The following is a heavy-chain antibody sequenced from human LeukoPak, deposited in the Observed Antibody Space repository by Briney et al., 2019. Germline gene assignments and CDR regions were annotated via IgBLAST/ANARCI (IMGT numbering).Heavy chain of an antibody. V-gene: IGHV3-48*03. CDR1: GFTFSSYE. Sequence: GGSLRLSCAASGFTFSSYEMNWVRQAPGKGLEWVSYISSSGSTIYYADSVKGRFTISRDNAKNSLYLQMNSLRAEDTAVYYCARDFGEGYFDYWGQGTLVTVSS. CDR2: ISSSGSTI. J-gene: IGHJ4*02. CDR3: ARDFGEGYFDY. D-gene: IGHD3-3*01.